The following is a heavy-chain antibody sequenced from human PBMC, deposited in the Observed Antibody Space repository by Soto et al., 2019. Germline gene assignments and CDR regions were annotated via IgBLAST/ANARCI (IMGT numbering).Heavy chain of an antibody. J-gene: IGHJ6*02. CDR3: ARDKSEYYYGMDV. CDR1: GGSITSGDYY. Sequence: SSETLSLTCTVSGGSITSGDYYWSWIRQHPGKGLEWIGYIYYSGSTYYNPSLKSRVTISVDTSKNQFSLKLSSVTAADTAVYYCARDKSEYYYGMDVWGQGTTVTVSS. CDR2: IYYSGST. V-gene: IGHV4-31*03.